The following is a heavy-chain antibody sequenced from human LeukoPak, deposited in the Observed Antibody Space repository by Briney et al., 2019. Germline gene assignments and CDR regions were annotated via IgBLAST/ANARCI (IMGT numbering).Heavy chain of an antibody. V-gene: IGHV2-70*11. CDR1: GFSLSTSGMC. D-gene: IGHD3-10*01. J-gene: IGHJ4*02. CDR3: ARIPYYGSGSYVTGYYFDY. Sequence: RESGPALVKPTQTLTLTCTFSGFSLSTSGMCVSWIRQPPGKALEWLARIDWDDDKYYSTSLKTRLTISKDTSKNQVVLTMTNMDPVDTATYYCARIPYYGSGSYVTGYYFDYWGQGTLVTVSS. CDR2: IDWDDDK.